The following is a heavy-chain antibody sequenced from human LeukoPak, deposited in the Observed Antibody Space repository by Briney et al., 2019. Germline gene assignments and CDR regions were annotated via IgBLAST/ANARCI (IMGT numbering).Heavy chain of an antibody. V-gene: IGHV1-69*01. Sequence: SVKVSCKASGGTFSNYAISWVRQAPGQGLEWMGGLIPLFGATNYTQRFQGRITITADESTTTAYMELSSLRSEDTAVYFCAVGDTFNYYMDLWGKGTTVTVFS. CDR1: GGTFSNYA. J-gene: IGHJ6*03. D-gene: IGHD4-17*01. CDR3: AVGDTFNYYMDL. CDR2: LIPLFGAT.